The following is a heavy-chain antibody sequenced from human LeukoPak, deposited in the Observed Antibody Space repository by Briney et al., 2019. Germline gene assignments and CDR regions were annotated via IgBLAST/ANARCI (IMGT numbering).Heavy chain of an antibody. J-gene: IGHJ4*02. Sequence: GASVTVSCKAFGGTFSSYAISWVRQAPGQGLEWMGGIIPIFGTANYAQKFQGRVTITADESTSTAYMELSSLRSEDTAVYYCARDVGYDSSGYYFIWGQGTLVTVSS. D-gene: IGHD3-22*01. CDR2: IIPIFGTA. CDR1: GGTFSSYA. V-gene: IGHV1-69*13. CDR3: ARDVGYDSSGYYFI.